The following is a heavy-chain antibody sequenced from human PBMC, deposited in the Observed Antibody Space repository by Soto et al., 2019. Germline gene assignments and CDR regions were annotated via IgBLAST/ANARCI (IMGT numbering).Heavy chain of an antibody. J-gene: IGHJ6*02. CDR3: ARARLGTYYDFWSGYSPFYYYGMDV. D-gene: IGHD3-3*01. CDR1: GGSFRGYY. Sequence: TWETLSLTCAVYGGSFRGYYWSWIRQPPGKGLEWIGEINHSGSTNYNPSLKSRVTISVDTSKNQFSLKLSSVTAADTAVYYCARARLGTYYDFWSGYSPFYYYGMDVWGQGTTVTVSS. V-gene: IGHV4-34*01. CDR2: INHSGST.